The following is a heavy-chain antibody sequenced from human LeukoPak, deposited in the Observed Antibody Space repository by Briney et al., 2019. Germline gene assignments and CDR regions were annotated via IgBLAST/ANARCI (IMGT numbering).Heavy chain of an antibody. CDR2: IWYDGSEK. Sequence: GGSLRLSCMASGFTFSSCGMHWVRQAPSKGREWVAVIWYDGSEKNYADSVKGRFTISRDNSKNTLYLQMNSLRAEDTAVYYCATDKTATITTLDYWGQGTLVTVSS. CDR3: ATDKTATITTLDY. V-gene: IGHV3-33*03. CDR1: GFTFSSCG. D-gene: IGHD3-3*01. J-gene: IGHJ4*02.